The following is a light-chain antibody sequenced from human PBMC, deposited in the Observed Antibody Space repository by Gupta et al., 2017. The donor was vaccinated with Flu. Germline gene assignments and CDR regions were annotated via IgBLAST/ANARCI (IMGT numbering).Light chain of an antibody. CDR1: QSLLHANAYNY. V-gene: IGKV2-28*01. Sequence: ISCRSSQSLLHANAYNYLDWFLQKPGQSPQLLIYLGSNRASGVPDRFSGSGSGTDFTLKITRVEAEDVGVYYCMQALQTPYTFGQGTKLEIK. CDR2: LGS. J-gene: IGKJ2*01. CDR3: MQALQTPYT.